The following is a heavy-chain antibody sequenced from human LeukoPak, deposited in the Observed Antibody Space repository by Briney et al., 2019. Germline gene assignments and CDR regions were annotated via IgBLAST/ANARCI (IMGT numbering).Heavy chain of an antibody. Sequence: ASVKVSCMASGYTFTGYYMHWGRQTPGQGLEWMGWIKLNSGGTNYVQKFQGRVTMTRDTSISTAYMELSRLRSDDTDVYYCARGTERYCSGGSCYGDYWGQGTLVTVSS. D-gene: IGHD2-15*01. V-gene: IGHV1-2*02. CDR3: ARGTERYCSGGSCYGDY. CDR2: IKLNSGGT. CDR1: GYTFTGYY. J-gene: IGHJ4*02.